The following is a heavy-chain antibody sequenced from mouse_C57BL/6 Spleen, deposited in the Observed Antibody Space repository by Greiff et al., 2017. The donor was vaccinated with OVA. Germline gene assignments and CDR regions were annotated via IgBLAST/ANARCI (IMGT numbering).Heavy chain of an antibody. Sequence: QVQLKQPGAELVRPGTSVKLSCKASGYTFTSYWMHWVKQRPGQGLEWIGVIDPSDSYTNYNQKFKGKATLTVDTSSSTAYMQLSSLTSEDSAVYYCATSKLLATVLAHSFDYWGQSTTLTVSS. CDR3: ATSKLLATVLAHSFDY. CDR2: IDPSDSYT. J-gene: IGHJ2*01. D-gene: IGHD1-1*01. CDR1: GYTFTSYW. V-gene: IGHV1-59*01.